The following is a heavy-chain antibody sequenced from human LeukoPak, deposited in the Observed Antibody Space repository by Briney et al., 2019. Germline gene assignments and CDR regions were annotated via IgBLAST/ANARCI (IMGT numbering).Heavy chain of an antibody. CDR3: AREAAATDY. CDR2: ISSSGSTK. V-gene: IGHV3-11*01. D-gene: IGHD6-13*01. CDR1: GFTFSDYY. Sequence: GGSLRLSCAASGFTFSDYYMTWIRQAPGKGLEWVSYISSSGSTKYYADSVKGRFTISRDNANNSLYLHMNSLRAEDSAVYYCAREAAATDYWGQGTLVTVSS. J-gene: IGHJ4*02.